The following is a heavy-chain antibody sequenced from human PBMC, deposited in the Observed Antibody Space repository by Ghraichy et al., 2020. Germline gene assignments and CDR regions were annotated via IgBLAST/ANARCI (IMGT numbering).Heavy chain of an antibody. Sequence: GGSLRLSCAASGFTFSRYKMNWVRQSPGKGLEWVSLITSTGSDTYYADSAKGRFTISRDNDKNSLYLQMNGLRDEDTAVYYCSRDWRGSGESTPGLWYFDLWGRGTLVTVSS. CDR2: ITSTGSDT. CDR3: SRDWRGSGESTPGLWYFDL. D-gene: IGHD3-10*01. J-gene: IGHJ2*01. V-gene: IGHV3-48*02. CDR1: GFTFSRYK.